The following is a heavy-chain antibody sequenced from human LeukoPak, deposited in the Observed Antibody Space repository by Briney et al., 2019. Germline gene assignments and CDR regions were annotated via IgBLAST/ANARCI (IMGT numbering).Heavy chain of an antibody. CDR1: DGSISSGSYY. Sequence: PSETLSLTCTVSDGSISSGSYYWSWIRQPAGKGLEWIGRIYTSGSTNYNPSLKSRVTISVDTSKNQFSLKLSSVTAADTAVYYCARGSHRHSYGDYWGQGTLVTVSS. CDR2: IYTSGST. D-gene: IGHD5-18*01. CDR3: ARGSHRHSYGDY. J-gene: IGHJ4*02. V-gene: IGHV4-61*02.